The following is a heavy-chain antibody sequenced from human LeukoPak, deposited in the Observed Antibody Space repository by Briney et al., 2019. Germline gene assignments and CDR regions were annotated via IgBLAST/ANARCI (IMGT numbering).Heavy chain of an antibody. CDR3: AKEGHLRFLESPPDY. V-gene: IGHV3-7*03. CDR1: GFTFSSYW. J-gene: IGHJ4*02. D-gene: IGHD3-3*01. CDR2: IKQDGSEK. Sequence: GGSLRLSCAASGFTFSSYWVSWVRQAPGKGLEWVANIKQDGSEKYYVDSVKGRFTISRDNAKNSLYLQMNSLRAEDTAVYYCAKEGHLRFLESPPDYWGQGTLVTVSS.